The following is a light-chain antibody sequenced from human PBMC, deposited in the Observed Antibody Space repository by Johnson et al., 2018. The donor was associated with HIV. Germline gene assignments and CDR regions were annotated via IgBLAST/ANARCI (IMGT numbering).Light chain of an antibody. CDR2: ENN. CDR3: GTWSSSLCAPYV. V-gene: IGLV1-51*02. Sequence: QSVLSQPPSVSAAPGQKVTISCSGSSSNIGNNYVSWYQQLPGTAPKLLIYENNKRPSGIPDRFSGPKSGTSATMGITGLQTGDEADDYCGTWSSSLCAPYVFGTWTTVTVL. J-gene: IGLJ1*01. CDR1: SSNIGNNY.